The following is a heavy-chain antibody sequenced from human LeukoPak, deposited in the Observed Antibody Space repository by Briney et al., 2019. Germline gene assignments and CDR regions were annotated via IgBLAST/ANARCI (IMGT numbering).Heavy chain of an antibody. V-gene: IGHV3-23*01. Sequence: PGGSLRLSCAASGFTFSSYVMSWVRQAPGKGLKWASGISASGGGTYFADSVKGRFTISRDNSKNTLYLQMNSLRADDTAVYYCAKDSHASAYTYGKPFDYWGQGTLVTVSS. CDR3: AKDSHASAYTYGKPFDY. J-gene: IGHJ4*02. D-gene: IGHD5-18*01. CDR1: GFTFSSYV. CDR2: ISASGGGT.